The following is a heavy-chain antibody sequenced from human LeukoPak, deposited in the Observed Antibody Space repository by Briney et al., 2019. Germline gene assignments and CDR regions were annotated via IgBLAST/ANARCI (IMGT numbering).Heavy chain of an antibody. J-gene: IGHJ6*02. CDR1: GGSISSGGYY. Sequence: SETLSLTCTVSGGSISSGGYYWSWIRQHPGKGLEWIGYIYYSGSTYYNPSLKSRVTIPVDTSKNQFSLKLSSVTAADTAVYYCARDVVINYYYGMDVWGQGTTVTVSS. CDR3: ARDVVINYYYGMDV. V-gene: IGHV4-31*03. D-gene: IGHD3-22*01. CDR2: IYYSGST.